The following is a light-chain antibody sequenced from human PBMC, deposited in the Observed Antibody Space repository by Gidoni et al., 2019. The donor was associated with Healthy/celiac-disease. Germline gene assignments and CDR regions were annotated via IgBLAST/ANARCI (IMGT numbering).Light chain of an antibody. CDR2: SAS. J-gene: IGKJ4*01. CDR3: QQYGSTPLT. Sequence: ELVLTQSPGTLSLSPGERATLSCRASQSVSSSYLAWYQQKPGQAPSLLIYSASSRATGIPERFSGSGSGTDFTLTSSRLEPEDFAVYYCQQYGSTPLTFGGGTKVEIK. CDR1: QSVSSSY. V-gene: IGKV3-20*01.